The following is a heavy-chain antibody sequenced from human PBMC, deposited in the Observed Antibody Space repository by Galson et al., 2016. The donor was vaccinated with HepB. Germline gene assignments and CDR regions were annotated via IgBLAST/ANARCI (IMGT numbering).Heavy chain of an antibody. Sequence: SVKVSCKASGGTFSNYAISWVRQAPGQSLEWVGGIIPVLGTSDYAQYFEGRVTITADESTGTVYMDLTNLRSDDTAVYYCARDMSRAHWHFDLWGRGTLVTVTS. CDR1: GGTFSNYA. CDR3: ARDMSRAHWHFDL. J-gene: IGHJ2*01. CDR2: IIPVLGTS. D-gene: IGHD5/OR15-5a*01. V-gene: IGHV1-69*13.